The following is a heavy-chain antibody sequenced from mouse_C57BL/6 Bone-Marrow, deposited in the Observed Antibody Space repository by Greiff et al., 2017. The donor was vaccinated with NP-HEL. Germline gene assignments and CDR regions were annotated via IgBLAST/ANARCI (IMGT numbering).Heavy chain of an antibody. CDR3: TTDGYYFYAMDY. D-gene: IGHD2-3*01. V-gene: IGHV14-4*01. CDR2: IDPENGDT. J-gene: IGHJ4*01. CDR1: GFNIKDDY. Sequence: EVQLQQSGAELVRPGASVKLSCTASGFNIKDDYMHWVKQRPEQGLEWIGWIDPENGDTEYASKFQGKATITADTSSNTAYLQLSSLTSEDTAVYYCTTDGYYFYAMDYWGQGTSVTVSS.